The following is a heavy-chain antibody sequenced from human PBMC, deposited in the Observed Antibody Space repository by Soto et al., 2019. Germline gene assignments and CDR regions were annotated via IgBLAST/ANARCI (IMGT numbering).Heavy chain of an antibody. V-gene: IGHV3-9*01. CDR1: GFTFDDYA. CDR2: ISWNSGSI. CDR3: ARAAGYCSSTSCYNNWLDP. Sequence: PGGSLRLSCAASGFTFDDYAMHWVRQAPGKGLEWVSGISWNSGSIGYADSVKGRFTISRDNAKNSLYLQMNSLRAEDTAVYYCARAAGYCSSTSCYNNWLDPWGQGTLVTFSS. J-gene: IGHJ5*02. D-gene: IGHD2-2*02.